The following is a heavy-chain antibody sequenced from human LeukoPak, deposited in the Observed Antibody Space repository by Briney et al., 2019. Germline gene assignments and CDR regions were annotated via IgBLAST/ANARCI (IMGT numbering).Heavy chain of an antibody. CDR3: ARGVPYYYDSSVYYSSAFDI. Sequence: SETLSLTSTVSGGSISSYYWSWIRQPPGKGREWIGYIYYSGSTNYNPSLKTRVTISVDTSKTQFSLKLSSVTAADTAVYYCARGVPYYYDSSVYYSSAFDIWGQERMVTVS. D-gene: IGHD3-22*01. CDR1: GGSISSYY. CDR2: IYYSGST. J-gene: IGHJ3*02. V-gene: IGHV4-59*01.